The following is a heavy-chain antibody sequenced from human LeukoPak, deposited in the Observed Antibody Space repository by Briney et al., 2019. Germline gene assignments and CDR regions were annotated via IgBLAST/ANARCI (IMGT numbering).Heavy chain of an antibody. CDR2: IVSDGSGT. CDR3: ARAAYNSSPDY. J-gene: IGHJ4*02. Sequence: GGSLRLSCAASGFTFSHYWMVWVRQTPEKGLVWVSHIVSDGSGTSYADSMKGRFTISRDNAKDTLYLQMDSLRTEDTAVYYCARAAYNSSPDYWGQGTLVTVSS. CDR1: GFTFSHYW. V-gene: IGHV3-74*01. D-gene: IGHD6-6*01.